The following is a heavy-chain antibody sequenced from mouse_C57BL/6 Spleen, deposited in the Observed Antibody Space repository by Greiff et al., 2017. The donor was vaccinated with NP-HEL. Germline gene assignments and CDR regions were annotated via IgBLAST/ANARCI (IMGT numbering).Heavy chain of an antibody. D-gene: IGHD3-1*01. J-gene: IGHJ3*01. V-gene: IGHV1-69*01. CDR1: GYTFTSYW. CDR3: ARHSSATGFAY. CDR2: IDPSDSYT. Sequence: QVQLQQSGAELVMPGASVKLSCKASGYTFTSYWMHWVKQRPGQGLEWIGEIDPSDSYTNYNQKFKGKSTLTVDKSSSTAYMQLSSLTSEDSAVYYCARHSSATGFAYWGQGTLVTVSA.